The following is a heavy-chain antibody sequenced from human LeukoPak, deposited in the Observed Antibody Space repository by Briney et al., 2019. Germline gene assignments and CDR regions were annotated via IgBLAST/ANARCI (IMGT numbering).Heavy chain of an antibody. CDR1: GFTVSSIH. CDR3: ARGGRGSAAVVAPRSFDI. CDR2: TYIGGNS. Sequence: GGSLRLSCAASGFTVSSIHMVWVRQAPGKGLEWVSVTYIGGNSYYADSVKGRFIISRDISKNTLYLQMNSLRAEDSALYYCARGGRGSAAVVAPRSFDIWGQGTMVTVSS. D-gene: IGHD3-22*01. V-gene: IGHV3-53*01. J-gene: IGHJ3*02.